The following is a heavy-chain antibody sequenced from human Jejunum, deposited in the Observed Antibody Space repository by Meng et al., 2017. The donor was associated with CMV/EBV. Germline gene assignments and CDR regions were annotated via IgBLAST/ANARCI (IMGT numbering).Heavy chain of an antibody. D-gene: IGHD1-26*01. CDR2: ISYDGNNR. CDR1: TFSKYG. Sequence: TFSKYGMNWVRQAPGKGLEWVAVISYDGNNRYYADSVRGRFTISRDNSRNTLYLQMNSLTIEDAAMYYCVRDKGGAYSGAYDYALEMWGQGRPVTVSS. V-gene: IGHV3-30*03. CDR3: VRDKGGAYSGAYDYALEM. J-gene: IGHJ6*02.